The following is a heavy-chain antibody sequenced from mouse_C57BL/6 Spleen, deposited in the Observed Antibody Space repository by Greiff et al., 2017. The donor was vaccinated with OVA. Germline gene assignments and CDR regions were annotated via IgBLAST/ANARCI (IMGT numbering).Heavy chain of an antibody. CDR1: GYTFTSSW. Sequence: QVQLQQPGAELVRPGSSVKLSCKASGYTFTSSWMDWVKQRPGQGLEWIGNIYPSDSETHYNQKFKDKATLTVDKSSSTAYMQLSSLTSEDSAVYYCARSRTGTLDYWGQGTTLTVSS. V-gene: IGHV1-61*01. CDR2: IYPSDSET. CDR3: ARSRTGTLDY. D-gene: IGHD4-1*01. J-gene: IGHJ2*01.